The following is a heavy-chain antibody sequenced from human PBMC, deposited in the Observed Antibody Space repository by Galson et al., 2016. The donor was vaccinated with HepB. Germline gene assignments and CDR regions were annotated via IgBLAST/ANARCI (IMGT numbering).Heavy chain of an antibody. V-gene: IGHV3-11*06. D-gene: IGHD3-10*01. Sequence: SLRLSCAASGFIFSDYYMSWIRQAPGKGLEWVSYISGSSTYTNNAASVKGRFTVSRDNAKNSLYLQMNRLRDEDTAVDYCARGGVAAGFRPDYWGQGTLVTVSS. CDR3: ARGGVAAGFRPDY. CDR1: GFIFSDYY. J-gene: IGHJ4*02. CDR2: ISGSSTYT.